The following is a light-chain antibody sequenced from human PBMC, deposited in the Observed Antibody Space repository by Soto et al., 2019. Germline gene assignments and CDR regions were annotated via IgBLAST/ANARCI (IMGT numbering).Light chain of an antibody. V-gene: IGKV3-20*01. CDR1: QSVTSSY. CDR3: QQYGSSPPLS. J-gene: IGKJ4*01. CDR2: GAS. Sequence: EIVLTQSPGTLSLSPWEIATLSCRASQSVTSSYLAWYQQKPGQAPRLLIYGASSRATGIPDRFSGSGSGTDFTLTISRLEPEDFAVYYCQQYGSSPPLSFGGGTKVDIK.